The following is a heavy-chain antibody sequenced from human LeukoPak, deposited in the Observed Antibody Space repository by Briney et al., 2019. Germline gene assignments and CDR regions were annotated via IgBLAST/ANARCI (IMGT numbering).Heavy chain of an antibody. CDR1: GYTFTNYG. V-gene: IGHV1-18*01. CDR3: ARVSLRYYYDSSGYHDAFDI. CDR2: ISAYSGYT. J-gene: IGHJ3*02. Sequence: ASVKVSCKASGYTFTNYGFSWVRQAPGQGLEWMGWISAYSGYTDYAQKFQFRVTMTTDTSTSTAYMELRSLRSDDTAVYYCARVSLRYYYDSSGYHDAFDIWGQGTMVTVSS. D-gene: IGHD3-22*01.